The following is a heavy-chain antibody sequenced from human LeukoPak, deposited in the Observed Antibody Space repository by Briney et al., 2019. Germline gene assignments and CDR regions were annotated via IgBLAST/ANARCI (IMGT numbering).Heavy chain of an antibody. CDR2: IKPDGSEK. D-gene: IGHD3-10*01. Sequence: PGGSLRLSCAASGFTSSSYWMSWVRQSPGKGLEWVANIKPDGSEKYFMDSVKGRFTISRDNAKNALYLEMNSLRAEDTAEYFCARERMYSGSGSTYPYYDYWGQGTLVTVSS. CDR3: ARERMYSGSGSTYPYYDY. J-gene: IGHJ4*02. CDR1: GFTSSSYW. V-gene: IGHV3-7*01.